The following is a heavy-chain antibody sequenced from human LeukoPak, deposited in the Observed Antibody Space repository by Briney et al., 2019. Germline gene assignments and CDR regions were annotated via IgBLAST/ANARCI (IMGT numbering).Heavy chain of an antibody. CDR2: ISGSGGST. D-gene: IGHD6-13*01. J-gene: IGHJ4*02. CDR1: GFTFSSYA. Sequence: GGSLRLSCAASGFTFSSYAMSWVRQAPGKGLEWVPAISGSGGSTYYADSVKGRFTISRDNSTNTLYLQMNSLRAEDTAVYYCAKDRGRSSWYHDYWGQGTLVTVSS. CDR3: AKDRGRSSWYHDY. V-gene: IGHV3-23*01.